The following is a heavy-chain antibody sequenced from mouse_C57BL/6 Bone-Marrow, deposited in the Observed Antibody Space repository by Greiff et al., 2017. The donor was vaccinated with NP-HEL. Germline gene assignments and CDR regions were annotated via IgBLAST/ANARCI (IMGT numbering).Heavy chain of an antibody. CDR1: GYTFTSYW. J-gene: IGHJ4*01. V-gene: IGHV1-55*01. D-gene: IGHD2-4*01. CDR2: IYPGSGST. Sequence: QVQLQQPGAELVKPGASVKMSCTASGYTFTSYWITWVKQRPGQGLEWIGDIYPGSGSTNYNEKFKSKATLTVDTSSSTAYMQLSSLTSEDSAVYYCAREGYDYLYYYAMDYWGQGTSVTVSS. CDR3: AREGYDYLYYYAMDY.